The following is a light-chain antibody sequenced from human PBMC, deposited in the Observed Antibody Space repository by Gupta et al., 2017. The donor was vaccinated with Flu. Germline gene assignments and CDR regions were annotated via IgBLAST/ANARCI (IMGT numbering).Light chain of an antibody. V-gene: IGLV2-18*02. Sequence: QSALTQPASVSGSPGQSVTISCTGTSSDIGNYNRVSWYQQSPGTAPKLMIYEVSNRPSGVPDRFSGSKSGNTASLTITGLQADDEADFYCSSYTSSYTYVFGTGTKVTVL. CDR2: EVS. J-gene: IGLJ1*01. CDR3: SSYTSSYTYV. CDR1: SSDIGNYNR.